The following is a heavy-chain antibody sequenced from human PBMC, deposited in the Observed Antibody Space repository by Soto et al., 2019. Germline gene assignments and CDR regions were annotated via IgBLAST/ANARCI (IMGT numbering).Heavy chain of an antibody. J-gene: IGHJ6*03. CDR2: INSDGSST. CDR1: GFTFSSYW. CDR3: AASMVRGVTLPFYYYMDV. D-gene: IGHD3-10*01. V-gene: IGHV3-74*01. Sequence: GSLRLSCAASGFTFSSYWMHWVRQAPGKGLVWVSRINSDGSSTSYADSVKGRFTISRDNAKNTLYLQMNSLRAEDTAVYYCAASMVRGVTLPFYYYMDVWGKGTTVTVSS.